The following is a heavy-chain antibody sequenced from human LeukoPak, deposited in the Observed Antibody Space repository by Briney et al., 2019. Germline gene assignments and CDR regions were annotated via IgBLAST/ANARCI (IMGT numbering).Heavy chain of an antibody. Sequence: GGSPRLSCAVSRITLSNYGMSWVRQAPGKGLEWVSGISDTGGSTNYADSVKGRFTISRDNPKNTLYLQMNSMRAEDTAVYFCAKRGVVIRVILVGFHKQAYYFDSWGQGALVTVSS. V-gene: IGHV3-23*01. CDR1: RITLSNYG. CDR3: AKRGVVIRVILVGFHKQAYYFDS. CDR2: ISDTGGST. D-gene: IGHD3-22*01. J-gene: IGHJ4*02.